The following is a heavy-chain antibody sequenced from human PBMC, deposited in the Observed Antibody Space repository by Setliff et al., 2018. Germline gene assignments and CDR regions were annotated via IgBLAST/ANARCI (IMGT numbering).Heavy chain of an antibody. J-gene: IGHJ4*02. V-gene: IGHV4-38-2*02. D-gene: IGHD5-18*01. CDR3: ARETTAWGYVDTAMVTFIDQ. CDR2: IYHNGNS. CDR1: GYSISSGYY. Sequence: SETLSLTCSVSGYSISSGYYWGWIRQPPGKGLEWIGSIYHNGNSYYNPSLKSRVTISVDTSKNQFSLKLSSVTAADTAVYYCARETTAWGYVDTAMVTFIDQWGQGTLVTVSS.